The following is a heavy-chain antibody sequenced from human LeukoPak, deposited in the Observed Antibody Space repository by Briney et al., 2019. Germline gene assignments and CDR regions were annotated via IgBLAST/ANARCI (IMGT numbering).Heavy chain of an antibody. V-gene: IGHV3-9*01. CDR3: AKSLFTSAHGSGRAFDI. CDR2: ISWNSGSM. J-gene: IGHJ3*02. D-gene: IGHD3-10*01. Sequence: PGGSLRLSCAASGFTFDDYAMHWVRQAPGKGLEWVSGISWNSGSMDYADSVKGRFTISRDNAKNSLYLQMNSLRAEDTALYYCAKSLFTSAHGSGRAFDIWGQGTMVTVSS. CDR1: GFTFDDYA.